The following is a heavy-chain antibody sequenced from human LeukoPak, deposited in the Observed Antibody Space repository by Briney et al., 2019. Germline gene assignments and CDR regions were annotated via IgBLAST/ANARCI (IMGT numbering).Heavy chain of an antibody. CDR3: ARGSFGVFDY. J-gene: IGHJ4*02. D-gene: IGHD3-10*01. CDR2: MNSDGSHI. CDR1: GFTFTDYS. V-gene: IGHV3-48*02. Sequence: GGSLRLSCAASGFTFTDYSMNWVRQAPGKGLEWVSSMNSDGSHIYYAGSVEGRFTISRDNARNSLYLQMNGLRDEDTAVYYCARGSFGVFDYWGQGILVTVSS.